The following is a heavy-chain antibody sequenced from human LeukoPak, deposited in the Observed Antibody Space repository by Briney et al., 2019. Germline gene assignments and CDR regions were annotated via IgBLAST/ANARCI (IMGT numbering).Heavy chain of an antibody. CDR2: IYTSGST. Sequence: SETLSLTCTVSGGSISSYYWSWIRQPAGKGLEWIGRIYTSGSTNYNPSLKSRVTMSVDTSKNQFSLKLSSVAAADTAVYYCAREWGYDSSGYYYYFDYWGQGTLVTVSS. CDR3: AREWGYDSSGYYYYFDY. V-gene: IGHV4-4*07. D-gene: IGHD3-22*01. CDR1: GGSISSYY. J-gene: IGHJ4*02.